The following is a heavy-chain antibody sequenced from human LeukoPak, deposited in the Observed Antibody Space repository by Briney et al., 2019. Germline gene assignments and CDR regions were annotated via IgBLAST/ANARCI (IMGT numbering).Heavy chain of an antibody. V-gene: IGHV3-23*01. J-gene: IGHJ4*02. Sequence: QAGGSLRLSCTASGFTFSSYAMNWVRQAPGKGLEWVSAISGSGGSTNYADSVKGRFTISRDNSKNTLFLQMNNLRADDTAVYYCAKGRWELLRFPIDYLGQGTLVTVSS. CDR2: ISGSGGST. D-gene: IGHD1-26*01. CDR1: GFTFSSYA. CDR3: AKGRWELLRFPIDY.